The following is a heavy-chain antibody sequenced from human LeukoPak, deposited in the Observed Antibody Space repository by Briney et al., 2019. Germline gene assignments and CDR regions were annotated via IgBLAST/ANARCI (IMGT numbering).Heavy chain of an antibody. V-gene: IGHV3-53*01. CDR3: AREMATTWGAFDY. CDR1: GFTVSTNY. Sequence: GGSLRLSCAASGFTVSTNYMSWVRQAPGKGLEWVSVIFSGGSTYHADSVKGRFTISRDNSKNTLYLHMNSLRAEDTAVYYCAREMATTWGAFDYWGQGTLVTVSS. CDR2: IFSGGST. J-gene: IGHJ4*02. D-gene: IGHD5-24*01.